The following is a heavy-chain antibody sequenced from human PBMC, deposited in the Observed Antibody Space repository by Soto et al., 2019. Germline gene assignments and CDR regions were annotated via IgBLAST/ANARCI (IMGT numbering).Heavy chain of an antibody. D-gene: IGHD5-18*01. J-gene: IGHJ4*02. V-gene: IGHV3-73*02. CDR1: GFAFSDSA. CDR2: VRGKRGNDGT. Sequence: EVQLVESGGGLVQPGGSLKLSCAASGFAFSDSAMHWVRQASGKGLEWIGRVRGKRGNDGTAYAASVKGRFTISRDDSKTTTYLQMNSLKIEDTAVYYCTSRRDWTAVDPLDYWGQGPLVTVSS. CDR3: TSRRDWTAVDPLDY.